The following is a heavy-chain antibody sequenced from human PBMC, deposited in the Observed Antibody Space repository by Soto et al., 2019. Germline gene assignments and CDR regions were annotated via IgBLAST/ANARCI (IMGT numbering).Heavy chain of an antibody. J-gene: IGHJ6*02. Sequence: EVQLLESGGGLVQPGGSLRLSCAASGFTFSSYAMSWVRQAPGKGLEWVSAISGSGGSTYYADSVKGRFTISRDNSKNTLYLRMNSLRAEDTAVYYCAKALGDYYYGMDVWGQGTTVTVSS. CDR3: AKALGDYYYGMDV. V-gene: IGHV3-23*01. CDR1: GFTFSSYA. CDR2: ISGSGGST.